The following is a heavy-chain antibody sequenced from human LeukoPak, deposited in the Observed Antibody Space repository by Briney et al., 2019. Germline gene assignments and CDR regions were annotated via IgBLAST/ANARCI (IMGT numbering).Heavy chain of an antibody. J-gene: IGHJ3*02. V-gene: IGHV3-30-3*01. D-gene: IGHD3-22*01. Sequence: PGRSLRLSCAASGFTFSSYAMHWVRQAPGKGLEWVAVISYDGSNKYYADSVKGRFTISRDNSKNTLYLQMNSLRAEDTAVYYCARPPRGVGYYDSSGYYDAFDIWGQGTMVTVSS. CDR1: GFTFSSYA. CDR2: ISYDGSNK. CDR3: ARPPRGVGYYDSSGYYDAFDI.